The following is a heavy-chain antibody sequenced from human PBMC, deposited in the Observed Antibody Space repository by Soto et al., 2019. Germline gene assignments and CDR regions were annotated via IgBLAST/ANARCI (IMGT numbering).Heavy chain of an antibody. D-gene: IGHD5-18*01. CDR1: GFTFSTYA. Sequence: LRLSCAASGFTFSTYAMHWVRQAPGKGMEWVAVTSYDESNKYYADSVKGRFTISRDNSKNTLYLRMNSLRAEDTAVYSCARDRYPSGTAFFFDYWGQGISVTVSS. J-gene: IGHJ4*02. CDR3: ARDRYPSGTAFFFDY. CDR2: TSYDESNK. V-gene: IGHV3-30-3*01.